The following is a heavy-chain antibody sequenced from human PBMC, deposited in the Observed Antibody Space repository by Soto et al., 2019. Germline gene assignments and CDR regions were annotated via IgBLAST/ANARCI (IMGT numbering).Heavy chain of an antibody. CDR3: ARGGGGHDVKPIGA. CDR2: FYRSGRT. J-gene: IGHJ5*02. CDR1: GFSIDSGYY. V-gene: IGHV4-38-2*01. D-gene: IGHD3-10*02. Sequence: SETLSLTCAVSGFSIDSGYYWGWIRQPPGKGLEWIGSFYRSGRTYYNPSLKSRVTISVDTSKNQFSLKLSSVTAADTAVYFCARGGGGHDVKPIGAWGQGTLVTVSS.